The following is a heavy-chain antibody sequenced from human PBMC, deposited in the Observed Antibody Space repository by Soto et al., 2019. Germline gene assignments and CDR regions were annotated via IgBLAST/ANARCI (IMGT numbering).Heavy chain of an antibody. Sequence: GGSLRLPCAASGFIFSSYSMHWVRQAPGKGLEWVALISFNTNDKYYADSVKGRFTISRDNSKNTLYLQMNSLRGEDTAVYYCARGSPHTGNFYFDYWGQGTLVTVSS. CDR3: ARGSPHTGNFYFDY. CDR1: GFIFSSYS. CDR2: ISFNTNDK. D-gene: IGHD2-8*02. V-gene: IGHV3-30-3*01. J-gene: IGHJ4*02.